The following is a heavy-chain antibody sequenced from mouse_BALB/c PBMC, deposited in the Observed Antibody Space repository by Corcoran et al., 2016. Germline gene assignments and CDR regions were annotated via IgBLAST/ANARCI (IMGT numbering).Heavy chain of an antibody. CDR1: GYTFSSYW. Sequence: QVQLQQSGAELMKPGASVKISCKATGYTFSSYWIEWVKQRPGHGLEWIGEILPGSGSTNYNEKFKGKATFTADTSSNTAYMQLSSLTSEDSAVYYCARKIYYDYDFPYWGQGTLVTVSA. J-gene: IGHJ3*01. D-gene: IGHD2-4*01. V-gene: IGHV1-9*01. CDR2: ILPGSGST. CDR3: ARKIYYDYDFPY.